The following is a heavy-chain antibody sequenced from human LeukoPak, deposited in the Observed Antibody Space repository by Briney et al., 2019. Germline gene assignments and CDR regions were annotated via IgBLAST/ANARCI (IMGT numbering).Heavy chain of an antibody. Sequence: SETLSLTCAVYGGSFSGYYWSWIRQPPGKGLEWIGEINHSGSTNYNPSLKSRVTISVDTSKNQFSLKLSSVTAADTAAYYCARDYGDYDWGQGTLVTVSS. CDR1: GGSFSGYY. D-gene: IGHD4-17*01. CDR2: INHSGST. V-gene: IGHV4-34*01. J-gene: IGHJ4*02. CDR3: ARDYGDYD.